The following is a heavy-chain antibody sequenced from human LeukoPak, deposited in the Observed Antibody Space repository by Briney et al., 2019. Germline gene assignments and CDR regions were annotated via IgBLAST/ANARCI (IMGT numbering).Heavy chain of an antibody. Sequence: SETLSLTCTVSGGSISNYYRYWIRQPPGKGLECIGYIYHSGSTNYNPSLKSRVTISVDTSKNQFSLKLRSVTAADPAVYYCAREVGLGMYNWFDPWGQGTLVTVSS. CDR1: GGSISNYY. J-gene: IGHJ5*02. D-gene: IGHD3-16*01. CDR2: IYHSGST. V-gene: IGHV4-59*01. CDR3: AREVGLGMYNWFDP.